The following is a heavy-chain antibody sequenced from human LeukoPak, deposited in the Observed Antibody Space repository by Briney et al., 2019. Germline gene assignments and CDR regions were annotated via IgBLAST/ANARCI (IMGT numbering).Heavy chain of an antibody. CDR1: GFTFSSYA. V-gene: IGHV3-30-3*01. Sequence: PGGSLRLSCAASGFTFSSYAMHWVRQAPGKGLEWVAVISYDGSNKYYADSVKGRFTISRDNSKNTLYLQMNSLRAEDTAVYYCARDQLGYCSSTSCYFVYYYYYGMDVWGQGTTVTVSS. CDR3: ARDQLGYCSSTSCYFVYYYYYGMDV. D-gene: IGHD2-2*01. J-gene: IGHJ6*02. CDR2: ISYDGSNK.